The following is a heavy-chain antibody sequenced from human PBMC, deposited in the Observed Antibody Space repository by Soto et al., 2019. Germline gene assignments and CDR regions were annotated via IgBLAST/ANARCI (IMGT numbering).Heavy chain of an antibody. D-gene: IGHD3-22*01. CDR2: ISSSGSTI. Sequence: LRLSCAASGFTFSSYEMNWVRQAPGKGLEWVSYISSSGSTIYYADSVKGRFTISRDNAKNSLYLQMNSLRAEDTAVYYCARLYYYDSSGYQSDAFDIWGQGTMVTVSS. CDR3: ARLYYYDSSGYQSDAFDI. J-gene: IGHJ3*02. V-gene: IGHV3-48*03. CDR1: GFTFSSYE.